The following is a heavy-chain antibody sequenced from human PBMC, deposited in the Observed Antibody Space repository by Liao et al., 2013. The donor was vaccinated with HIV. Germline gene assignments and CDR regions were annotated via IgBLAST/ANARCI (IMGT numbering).Heavy chain of an antibody. V-gene: IGHV4-4*07. CDR2: IYTSGST. D-gene: IGHD3-3*01. CDR1: GGSISSYQ. Sequence: QVQLQESGPGLVKPSETLPLTCTVSGGSISSYQWNWIRQPAGKGLEWIGRIYTSGSTNYNPSLKSRVTISVDTSKNQFSLRLSSVTAADTAVYYCARMGTSTEYYDLWSGYYNHIQQGTNFDYWGQGTLVTVSS. CDR3: ARMGTSTEYYDLWSGYYNHIQQGTNFDY. J-gene: IGHJ4*02.